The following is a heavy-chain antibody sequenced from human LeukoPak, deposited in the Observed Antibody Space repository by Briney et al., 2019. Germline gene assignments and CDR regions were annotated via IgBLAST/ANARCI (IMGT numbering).Heavy chain of an antibody. Sequence: SETLSLTCTVSGGSISSYYWSWIRQPPGKGLEWIGYIYYSGSTNYNPSLKSRVTISVDTSKSQFSLKLSSVTAAGTAVYYCARQGGGFWYFDLWGRGTLVTVSS. CDR1: GGSISSYY. J-gene: IGHJ2*01. V-gene: IGHV4-59*08. CDR3: ARQGGGFWYFDL. CDR2: IYYSGST. D-gene: IGHD6-25*01.